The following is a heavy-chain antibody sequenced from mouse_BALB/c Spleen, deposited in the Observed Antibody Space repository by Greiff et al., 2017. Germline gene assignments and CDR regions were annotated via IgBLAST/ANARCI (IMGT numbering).Heavy chain of an antibody. CDR3: ARREGLRLGFAY. CDR1: GFTFSSYG. CDR2: ISSGGSYT. Sequence: EVKLQESGGDLVKPGGSLKLSCAASGFTFSSYGMSWVRQTPDKRLEWVASISSGGSYTYYPDSVTGRYTISRDNAKNTLYLQMGSLKSEDTAMYYCARREGLRLGFAYWGQGTLVTVSA. V-gene: IGHV5-6*02. J-gene: IGHJ3*01. D-gene: IGHD4-1*01.